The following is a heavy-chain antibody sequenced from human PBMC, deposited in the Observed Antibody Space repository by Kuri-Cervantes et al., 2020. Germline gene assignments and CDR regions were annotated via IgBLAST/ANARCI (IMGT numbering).Heavy chain of an antibody. J-gene: IGHJ3*02. D-gene: IGHD1-26*01. CDR1: GFTFSDYY. CDR3: ARGGEWELLAAFDI. CDR2: ISSSGSTL. Sequence: GGSLRLSCAASGFTFSDYYMSWIRQAPGKGLEWVSHISSSGSTLYYADSVKGRFTISRDNAKNSLYLQMNSLRAEDTAVYYCARGGEWELLAAFDIWGQGTMVTVSS. V-gene: IGHV3-11*04.